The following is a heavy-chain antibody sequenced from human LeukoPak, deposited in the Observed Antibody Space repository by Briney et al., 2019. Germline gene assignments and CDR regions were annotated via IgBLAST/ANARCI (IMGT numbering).Heavy chain of an antibody. CDR3: ARDRYCTTTRCSDY. Sequence: GGSLRLSCAASGFTFSSYSMNWVRQAPGKGLEWVSSISSSSSYIYYADSVKGRFTISRDNAKNSLYLQMNSLRAEDTAVYYCARDRYCTTTRCSDYWGQGTLVTVSS. CDR1: GFTFSSYS. V-gene: IGHV3-21*01. D-gene: IGHD2-2*01. CDR2: ISSSSSYI. J-gene: IGHJ4*02.